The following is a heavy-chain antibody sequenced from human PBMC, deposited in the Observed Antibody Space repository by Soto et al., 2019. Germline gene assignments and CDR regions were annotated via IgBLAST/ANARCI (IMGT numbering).Heavy chain of an antibody. J-gene: IGHJ4*02. CDR2: ILADYNT. Sequence: EVQLLESGGGLVQPGGSLTLSCAASGFTFSDYTMSWVRQAPGTVLECISVILADYNTYYAGSVRGRFTISRDNSKNTLYLEMNSLRAEDTALYYCARRTEGYFGYWGQGALVTVSS. CDR1: GFTFSDYT. CDR3: ARRTEGYFGY. V-gene: IGHV3-23*03.